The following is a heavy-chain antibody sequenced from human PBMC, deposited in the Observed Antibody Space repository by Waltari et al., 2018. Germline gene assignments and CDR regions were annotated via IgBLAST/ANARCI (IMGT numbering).Heavy chain of an antibody. CDR3: ARGSEGFGEFNGNWFDP. D-gene: IGHD3-10*01. CDR1: GFTFSSYW. CDR2: ITPSSGGT. J-gene: IGHJ5*02. V-gene: IGHV1-2*01. Sequence: VQLVESGGGLVQPGVSLRLSCAASGFTFSSYWMSWVRQSPGTGLEWMGWITPSSGGTKYDQKYQGRVTSTRDTYSSTADRELNRLRADDTAVDYCARGSEGFGEFNGNWFDPWGQGTLVTVSS.